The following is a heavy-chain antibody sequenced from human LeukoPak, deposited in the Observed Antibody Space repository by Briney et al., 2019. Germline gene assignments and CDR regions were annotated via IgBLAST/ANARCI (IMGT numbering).Heavy chain of an antibody. CDR1: GFTFSSYA. V-gene: IGHV3-23*01. CDR3: ARRISMGIPPDY. CDR2: ISGSGGTT. D-gene: IGHD3-10*01. Sequence: PGGSLRLSCAASGFTFSSYAMSWVRQAPGKGLEWVSAISGSGGTTYHADSVKGRVNNTRDNYKKTLYLEKDHLRGEDTAVYYCARRISMGIPPDYWGQGTLATVSS. J-gene: IGHJ4*02.